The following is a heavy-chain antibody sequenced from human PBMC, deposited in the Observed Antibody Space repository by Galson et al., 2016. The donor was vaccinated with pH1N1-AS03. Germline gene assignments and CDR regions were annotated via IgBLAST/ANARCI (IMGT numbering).Heavy chain of an antibody. CDR1: GGSISDYY. J-gene: IGHJ3*01. CDR2: IYHSGST. D-gene: IGHD1-14*01. V-gene: IGHV4-34*01. Sequence: LSLTCAVYGGSISDYYWTWIRQAPGKGLEWIGEIYHSGSTNYNPSLKSRVTMSVDKSKNQFSLELNSVTAADTAVYYCAAGRTNAFDFWGQGTKVTVSS. CDR3: AAGRTNAFDF.